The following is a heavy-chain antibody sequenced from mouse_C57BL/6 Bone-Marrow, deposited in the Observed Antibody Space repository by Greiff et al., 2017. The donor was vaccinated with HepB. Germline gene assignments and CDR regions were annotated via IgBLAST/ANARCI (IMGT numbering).Heavy chain of an antibody. CDR2: IWTGGGT. CDR1: GFSFTSYA. D-gene: IGHD4-1*01. CDR3: ARKGANWDVDWYFDV. J-gene: IGHJ1*03. V-gene: IGHV2-9-1*01. Sequence: QVQLQQSGPGLVAPSQSLSITCTVSGFSFTSYAISWVRQPPGKGLEWLGVIWTGGGTNYNSALKSRLSISQDNSKSQVFLKMNSLQTDDTARYYCARKGANWDVDWYFDVWGTGTTVTVSS.